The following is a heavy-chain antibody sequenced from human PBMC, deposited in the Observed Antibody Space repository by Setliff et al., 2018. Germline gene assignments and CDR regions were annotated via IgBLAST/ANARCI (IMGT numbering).Heavy chain of an antibody. J-gene: IGHJ6*02. CDR3: ARDRPSSSGWYTYYYYGMDV. D-gene: IGHD6-19*01. Sequence: GASVKVSCKASGYTFTSYYMHWVRQAPGQGLEWMGIINPSGGSTSYAQKFQGRVTMSTDTSTNTAYMELRSLRSDNTAVYYCARDRPSSSGWYTYYYYGMDVWGQGTTVTVSS. CDR1: GYTFTSYY. CDR2: INPSGGST. V-gene: IGHV1-46*01.